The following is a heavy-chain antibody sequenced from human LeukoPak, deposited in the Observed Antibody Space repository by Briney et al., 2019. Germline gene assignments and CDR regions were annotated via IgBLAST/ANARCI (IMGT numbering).Heavy chain of an antibody. V-gene: IGHV3-23*01. J-gene: IGHJ2*01. Sequence: GGSLILSCAASGFTFSSYGMTWVRQAPGKGLEWVSAISKSGDETFYADSVRGRFIISRDNLKNKLYLQMNSLSAGDTALYSCSKIPVAGQWYYDPWGRGTLVTVSS. D-gene: IGHD6-19*01. CDR3: SKIPVAGQWYYDP. CDR1: GFTFSSYG. CDR2: ISKSGDET.